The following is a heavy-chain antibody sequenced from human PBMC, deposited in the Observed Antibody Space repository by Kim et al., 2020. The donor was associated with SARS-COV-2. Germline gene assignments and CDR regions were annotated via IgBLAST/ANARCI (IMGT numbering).Heavy chain of an antibody. CDR2: STPSCRDT. CDR1: GFIFSNFN. Sequence: GGSLRLSCTASGFIFSNFNMHWVRQAPGKGLFLVCLSTPSCRDTKYADSVKGRFTISRDNAKNTVSLQMDSLSAEDTAIYYCARGIFGVPVAFDMWGQGTVVTVSS. J-gene: IGHJ3*02. CDR3: ARGIFGVPVAFDM. V-gene: IGHV3-74*03. D-gene: IGHD3-3*01.